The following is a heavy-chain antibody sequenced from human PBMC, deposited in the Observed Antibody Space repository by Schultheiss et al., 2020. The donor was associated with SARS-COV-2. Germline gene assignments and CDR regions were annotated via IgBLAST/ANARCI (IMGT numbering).Heavy chain of an antibody. CDR2: ISAYNGNT. V-gene: IGHV1-18*01. D-gene: IGHD5-18*01. CDR1: GYTFTSYG. CDR3: ARDPYQGYSSGRYFDY. J-gene: IGHJ4*02. Sequence: ALVKVSCKASGYTFTSYGISWVRQAPGQGLEWMGWISAYNGNTNYAQKLQGRVTMTTDTSTSTAYMELRSLRSDDTAVYYCARDPYQGYSSGRYFDYWGQGALVTVAS.